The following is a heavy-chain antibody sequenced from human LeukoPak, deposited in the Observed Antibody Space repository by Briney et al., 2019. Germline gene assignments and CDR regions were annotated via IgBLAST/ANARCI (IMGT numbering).Heavy chain of an antibody. Sequence: PSETLSLTCTVSGGSISSGSYYWSWIRQPAGKGLEWIGRIYTSGSTNYNPSLKSRVTISVDTSKNQFSLKLSSVTAADTAVYYCERGIFSYYYYYMDVWGTGTTVTVSS. CDR1: GGSISSGSYY. CDR2: IYTSGST. CDR3: ERGIFSYYYYYMDV. V-gene: IGHV4-61*02. J-gene: IGHJ6*03. D-gene: IGHD2/OR15-2a*01.